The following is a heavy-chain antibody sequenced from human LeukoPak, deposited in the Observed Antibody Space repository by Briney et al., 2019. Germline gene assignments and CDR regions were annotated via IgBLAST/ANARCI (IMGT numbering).Heavy chain of an antibody. CDR2: VKSKKDGGTT. Sequence: GGSLRLSCTASGFTFSHAWMSWVRQAPGKGLEWVGRVKSKKDGGTTDYAAPVKGRFTISRDDSKNVLSLQMSSLKTDDTAVYYCTSGHGKSDFDFWGQGTLVTVSS. CDR3: TSGHGKSDFDF. J-gene: IGHJ4*02. V-gene: IGHV3-15*01. CDR1: GFTFSHAW. D-gene: IGHD5-24*01.